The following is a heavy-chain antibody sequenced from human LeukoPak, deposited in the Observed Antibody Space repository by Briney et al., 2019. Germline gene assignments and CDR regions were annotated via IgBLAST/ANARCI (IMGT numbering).Heavy chain of an antibody. Sequence: PGGSLRLSCAASRFTFSSYSMNWVRQAPGKGLEWVSYISSSGGTIHYADSVKGRFTISRDNAKNSLYLQMNSLRAEDTAVYYCWGSTSSNFDYWGQGTLVTVSS. CDR1: RFTFSSYS. V-gene: IGHV3-48*04. CDR3: WGSTSSNFDY. D-gene: IGHD2-2*01. J-gene: IGHJ4*02. CDR2: ISSSGGTI.